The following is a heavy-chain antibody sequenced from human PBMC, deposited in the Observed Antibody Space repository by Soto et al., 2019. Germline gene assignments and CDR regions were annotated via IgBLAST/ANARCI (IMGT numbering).Heavy chain of an antibody. D-gene: IGHD3-3*01. Sequence: ASVKVSCKASGYTFTSYAMHCVRQAPGQRLEWMGWINAGNGNTKYSQKFQGRVTITRDTSASTAYMELSSLRSEDTAVYYCARVFTIFGVVTPDAFDIWGQGTMVTVSS. CDR3: ARVFTIFGVVTPDAFDI. CDR1: GYTFTSYA. CDR2: INAGNGNT. V-gene: IGHV1-3*01. J-gene: IGHJ3*02.